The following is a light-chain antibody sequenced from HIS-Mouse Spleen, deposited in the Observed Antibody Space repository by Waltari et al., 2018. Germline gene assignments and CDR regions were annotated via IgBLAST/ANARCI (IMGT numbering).Light chain of an antibody. CDR2: EDS. CDR1: NIGSKS. Sequence: SYVPTQPASVSVAPGKTARITCGGNNIGSKSVHWYQQKPGQAPVLVIYEDSDRPSGIPERFSGSNSGNTATLTISRVEAGDEADYYCQVWDSSSNHVVFGGGTKLTVL. V-gene: IGLV3-21*04. CDR3: QVWDSSSNHVV. J-gene: IGLJ2*01.